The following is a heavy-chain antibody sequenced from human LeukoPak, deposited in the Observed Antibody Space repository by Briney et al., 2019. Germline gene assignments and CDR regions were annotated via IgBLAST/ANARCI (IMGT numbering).Heavy chain of an antibody. CDR3: AREEGGSSWYGYYYGMDV. D-gene: IGHD6-13*01. J-gene: IGHJ6*02. CDR1: GFTFSGYP. CDR2: ISYDGSNK. Sequence: PGGSLRLSCAASGFTFSGYPIHWVRQAPGKGLEWVAVISYDGSNKYYADSVKGRFTISRDNSKNTLYLQMNSLRAEDTAVYYCAREEGGSSWYGYYYGMDVWGQGTTVTVSS. V-gene: IGHV3-30-3*01.